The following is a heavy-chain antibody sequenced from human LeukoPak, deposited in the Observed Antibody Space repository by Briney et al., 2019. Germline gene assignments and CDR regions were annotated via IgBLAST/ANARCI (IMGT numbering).Heavy chain of an antibody. CDR2: IYSGDSAT. V-gene: IGHV5-51*01. D-gene: IGHD6-19*01. J-gene: IGHJ4*02. CDR3: ARQEAVAPDY. Sequence: PGGSLQISCQGSGSTFTSYGIGWGRQEHGKSLEWMGNIYSGDSATRYSPSFQGQVTISADKSISTAYLQSSSLKASDTGMYYCARQEAVAPDYWGQGTLVTVSS. CDR1: GSTFTSYG.